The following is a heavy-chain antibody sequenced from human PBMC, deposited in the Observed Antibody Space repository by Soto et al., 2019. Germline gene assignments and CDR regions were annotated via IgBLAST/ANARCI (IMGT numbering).Heavy chain of an antibody. D-gene: IGHD5-18*01. Sequence: GGSLRLACAASGFTFNSYAMHWVRQAPGKGLEWVAVISYDASTKYYADSVKGRFTISRDNSKNTLYLQMNSLRAEDTAVYYCATNRYGYVSTYYFDYWGQGTLVTVSS. J-gene: IGHJ4*02. V-gene: IGHV3-30*03. CDR2: ISYDASTK. CDR1: GFTFNSYA. CDR3: ATNRYGYVSTYYFDY.